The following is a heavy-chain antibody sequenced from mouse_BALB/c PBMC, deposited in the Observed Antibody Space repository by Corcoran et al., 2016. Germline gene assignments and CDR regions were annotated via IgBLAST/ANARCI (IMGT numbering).Heavy chain of an antibody. CDR1: GYTFTNYG. Sequence: QIQLVQSGPELKKPGETVKISCKVSGYTFTNYGMNWVKQAPGKGLKWMGWINTYTGEPTYAEDFKGRFAFSLEISASTAYLQINNLKNEDTATYFCARAPLHYYAMDYWGQGTAVTVSS. V-gene: IGHV9-3-1*01. CDR3: ARAPLHYYAMDY. J-gene: IGHJ4*01. D-gene: IGHD6-1*01. CDR2: INTYTGEP.